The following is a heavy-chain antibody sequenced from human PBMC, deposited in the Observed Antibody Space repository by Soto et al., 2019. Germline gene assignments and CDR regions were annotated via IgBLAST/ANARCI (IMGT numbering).Heavy chain of an antibody. J-gene: IGHJ6*02. V-gene: IGHV4-34*01. CDR3: ARGTRGPGAAAGYYYYYGMDV. D-gene: IGHD6-13*01. Sequence: TLSLTCAVYGGSFSGYYWSWIRQPPGKGLEWIGEINHSGSTNYNPSLKSRVTISVDTSKNQFSLKLSSVTAADTAVYYCARGTRGPGAAAGYYYYYGMDVWGQGTTVTVSS. CDR2: INHSGST. CDR1: GGSFSGYY.